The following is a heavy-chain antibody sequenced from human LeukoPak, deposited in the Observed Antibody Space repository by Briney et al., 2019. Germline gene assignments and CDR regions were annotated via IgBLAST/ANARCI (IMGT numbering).Heavy chain of an antibody. CDR3: AGRRKEYYYGSGSYYKVLWWFDP. Sequence: PSETLSLTCAVYGGSFSGCYWSWIRQPPGKGLEWIGEINHSGSTNYNPSLKSRVTISVDTSKNQFSLKLSSVTAADTAVYYCAGRRKEYYYGSGSYYKVLWWFDPWGQGTLVTVSS. J-gene: IGHJ5*02. V-gene: IGHV4-34*01. CDR2: INHSGST. CDR1: GGSFSGCY. D-gene: IGHD3-10*01.